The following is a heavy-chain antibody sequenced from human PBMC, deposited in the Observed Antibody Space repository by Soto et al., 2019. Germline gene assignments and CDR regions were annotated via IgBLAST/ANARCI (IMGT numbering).Heavy chain of an antibody. CDR1: GGSISSYY. CDR3: ARVWGQQLGFYYYYYGMDV. V-gene: IGHV4-59*01. J-gene: IGHJ6*02. CDR2: IYHSGST. Sequence: SETLSLTCTVSGGSISSYYWSWIRQPPGKGLEWIGYIYHSGSTNYNPSLKSRVTISVDTSKNQFSLKLSSVTAADTAVYYCARVWGQQLGFYYYYYGMDVWGQGTTVTVSS. D-gene: IGHD6-13*01.